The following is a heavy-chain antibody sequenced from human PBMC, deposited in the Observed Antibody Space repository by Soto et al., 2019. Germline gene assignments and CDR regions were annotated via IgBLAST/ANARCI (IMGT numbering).Heavy chain of an antibody. D-gene: IGHD3-10*01. CDR3: ARDGAQVGFGELSDAFDI. CDR2: ISAYNGNT. CDR1: GYTFTSYG. V-gene: IGHV1-18*01. Sequence: QVQLVQSGAEVKKPGASVKVSCKASGYTFTSYGISWVRQAPGQGLEWMRWISAYNGNTNYAQKLQGRVTMTTDTSTSTAYMELRSLRSDDTAVYYCARDGAQVGFGELSDAFDIWGQGTMVTVSS. J-gene: IGHJ3*02.